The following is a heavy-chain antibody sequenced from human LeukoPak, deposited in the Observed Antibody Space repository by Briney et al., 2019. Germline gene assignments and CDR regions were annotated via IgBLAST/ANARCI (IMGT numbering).Heavy chain of an antibody. J-gene: IGHJ6*02. V-gene: IGHV4-39*01. CDR3: ARLYYYYGLDV. Sequence: WETLSLTCTVSGGSISSSTYYWGWIRQPPGKGLELIGSKYYSGNSYYNPSLKSRVSISVDTSKNQFSLKLSSVTAADTAVYYCARLYYYYGLDVWGQGTTVTVSS. CDR1: GGSISSSTYY. CDR2: KYYSGNS.